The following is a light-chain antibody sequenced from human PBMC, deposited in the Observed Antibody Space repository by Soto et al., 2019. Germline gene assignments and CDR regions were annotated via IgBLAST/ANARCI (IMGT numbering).Light chain of an antibody. Sequence: EILLTQSPATLSFSPGEIATLSCRASPSVTNFLAWYQQKPGQAPRLLIYGAFNRATGIPARFSGSGSGTDFTLTISSLEPEDSAVYYCQQRNVWPPVTFGQGTRLEIK. V-gene: IGKV3-11*01. CDR3: QQRNVWPPVT. CDR1: PSVTNF. J-gene: IGKJ5*01. CDR2: GAF.